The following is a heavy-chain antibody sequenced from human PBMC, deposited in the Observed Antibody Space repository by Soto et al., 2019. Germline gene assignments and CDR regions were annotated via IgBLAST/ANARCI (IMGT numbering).Heavy chain of an antibody. CDR2: IIPISGAA. V-gene: IGHV1-69*06. CDR1: GGTFSNYV. J-gene: IGHJ4*02. CDR3: ARDMTRTVDRYGDF. D-gene: IGHD1-7*01. Sequence: QVQLVQSGAEVKKPGSSVKVSCKASGGTFSNYVGNWVRQAPGQGLEWMGRIIPISGAANYAQKFQGRVTITADKSTSTYNREMSSLRSEDTAVYYCARDMTRTVDRYGDFWGQGTLVTVSS.